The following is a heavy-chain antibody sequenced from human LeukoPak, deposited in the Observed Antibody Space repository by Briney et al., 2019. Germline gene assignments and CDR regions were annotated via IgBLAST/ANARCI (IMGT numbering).Heavy chain of an antibody. CDR3: ARSVSYGGSYYNAFDF. Sequence: GGSLRLSCVASGFTFSTYAVHWVRQAPGKGLEWVAVTSYDGRNKYYADSVKGRVTISRDNSKNTLYLQMNSLRAEDTAVYYCARSVSYGGSYYNAFDFWGQGTMVTVSS. V-gene: IGHV3-30*04. CDR2: TSYDGRNK. J-gene: IGHJ3*01. CDR1: GFTFSTYA. D-gene: IGHD1-26*01.